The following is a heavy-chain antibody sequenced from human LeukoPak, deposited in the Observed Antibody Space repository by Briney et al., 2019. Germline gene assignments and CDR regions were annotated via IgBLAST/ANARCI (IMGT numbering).Heavy chain of an antibody. CDR2: ISYTGTYI. J-gene: IGHJ4*02. CDR3: VRDRGTYRPIDY. CDR1: AFSLNAYN. Sequence: GGSLRLSCAASAFSLNAYNMNWVRQAPGKGLEWVTSISYTGTYIYYADSVKDRFTISRDNAQNSLYLQMNSLRAEDTAIYYCVRDRGTYRPIDYWGQGTLVTVSS. V-gene: IGHV3-21*04. D-gene: IGHD1-26*01.